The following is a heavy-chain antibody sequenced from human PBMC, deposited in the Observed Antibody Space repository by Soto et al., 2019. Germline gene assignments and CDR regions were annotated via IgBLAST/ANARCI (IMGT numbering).Heavy chain of an antibody. CDR2: IYPGDSDT. V-gene: IGHV5-51*01. Sequence: ESLKLSCKCSGYSFTSYLIGLVLQMPGKGLEWMGIIYPGDSDTRYSPSFQGQVTISADKSISTAYLQWSSLKASDTAMYYCARCAVPYSVFDYWGQGTLVTVSS. CDR3: ARCAVPYSVFDY. J-gene: IGHJ4*02. CDR1: GYSFTSYL. D-gene: IGHD2-21*01.